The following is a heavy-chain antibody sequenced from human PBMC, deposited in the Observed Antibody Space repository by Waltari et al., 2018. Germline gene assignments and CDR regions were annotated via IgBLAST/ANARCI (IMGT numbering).Heavy chain of an antibody. CDR1: GFTFSSYA. D-gene: IGHD6-13*01. CDR3: ADLEGRTAAAGHVDY. J-gene: IGHJ4*02. CDR2: ISYDGSNK. V-gene: IGHV3-30-3*01. Sequence: QVQLVESGGGVVQPGRSLRLSCAASGFTFSSYAMHWVRQAPGKGLEWVAVISYDGSNKYYADSVKGRFTISRDNSKNTLYLQMNSLRAEDTAVYYCADLEGRTAAAGHVDYWGQGTLVTVSS.